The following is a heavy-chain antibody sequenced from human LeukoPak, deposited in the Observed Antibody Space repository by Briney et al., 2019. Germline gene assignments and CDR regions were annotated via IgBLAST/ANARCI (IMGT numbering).Heavy chain of an antibody. CDR3: ARDPEPHGYGDYEEGFWYYYAMDV. J-gene: IGHJ6*04. CDR2: ITSSSI. D-gene: IGHD4-17*01. CDR1: GFTLSTYS. V-gene: IGHV3-21*01. Sequence: PGGSLRLSCAASGFTLSTYSMNWVRQAPGKGLEWVSSITSSSIYYADSVKGRFTISRDNAKNSLFLQMNSLRAEDTAVYFCARDPEPHGYGDYEEGFWYYYAMDVWGKGATVTVSS.